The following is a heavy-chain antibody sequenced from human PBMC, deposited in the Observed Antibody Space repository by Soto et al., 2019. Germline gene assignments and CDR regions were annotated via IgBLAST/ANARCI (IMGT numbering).Heavy chain of an antibody. CDR1: GFTFSYYY. CDR3: ARGTLAVAGTNLAY. D-gene: IGHD6-19*01. Sequence: GGSLRLSCAASGFTFSYYYMSWIRQAPGKGLEWVSYISSSGSYTNYADSLKGRFTISRDNAKNSLYLHMNSLRAEDTAVYYCARGTLAVAGTNLAYWGQGTLVTVSS. V-gene: IGHV3-11*06. CDR2: ISSSGSYT. J-gene: IGHJ4*02.